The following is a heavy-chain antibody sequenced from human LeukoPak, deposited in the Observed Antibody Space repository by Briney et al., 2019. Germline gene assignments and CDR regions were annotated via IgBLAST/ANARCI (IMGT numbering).Heavy chain of an antibody. V-gene: IGHV3-74*01. J-gene: IGHJ4*02. CDR1: GFTFSSYW. CDR2: INTDGSST. Sequence: PGGSLRLSCAASGFTFSSYWMHWVRQAPGKGLVWVSRINTDGSSTSYADSVRGRFTISRDNSKNTLYLQMNSLRAEDTAVYYCARAGYYSHYFDYWGQGTLVTVSS. D-gene: IGHD1-26*01. CDR3: ARAGYYSHYFDY.